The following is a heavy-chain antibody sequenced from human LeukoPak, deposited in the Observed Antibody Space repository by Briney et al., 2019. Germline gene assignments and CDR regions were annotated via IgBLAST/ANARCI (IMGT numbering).Heavy chain of an antibody. Sequence: GGPLRLSCPASGFPFSSYVMTWVRQAPGKGLEWVSAISGGGGSTYYADSVKGRFTISRDNSKNTLYLQMNSLRAEDTAVYYCAKDPLGGRCSTDWGQGSLVTVSS. CDR1: GFPFSSYV. CDR3: AKDPLGGRCSTD. D-gene: IGHD2-15*01. CDR2: ISGGGGST. V-gene: IGHV3-23*01. J-gene: IGHJ4*02.